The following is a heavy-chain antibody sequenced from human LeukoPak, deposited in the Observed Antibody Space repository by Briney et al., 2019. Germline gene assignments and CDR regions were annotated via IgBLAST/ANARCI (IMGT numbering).Heavy chain of an antibody. CDR2: IYPGDSDT. Sequence: GESLKISCKGSGYSFTSYWIGWVRQMPGKGLEWMGIIYPGDSDTRYSPSFQGQVTISADKSISTAYLQWSSLKASDTAMYYCARLGDTVVVPARLNPQGLFDYWGQGTLVTVSS. J-gene: IGHJ4*02. CDR3: ARLGDTVVVPARLNPQGLFDY. CDR1: GYSFTSYW. V-gene: IGHV5-51*01. D-gene: IGHD2-2*01.